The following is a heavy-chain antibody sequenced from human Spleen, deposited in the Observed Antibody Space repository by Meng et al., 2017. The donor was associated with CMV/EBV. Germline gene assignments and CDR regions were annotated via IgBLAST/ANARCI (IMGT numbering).Heavy chain of an antibody. V-gene: IGHV3-21*01. D-gene: IGHD2-2*01. CDR1: GFTLSSYS. Sequence: LSLTCAASGFTLSSYSMNWVRQAPGKGLEWVSSISGTSNDIYYADSVKGRFTISRDNAKSSLYLQMNTLRAEDTAVYYCARASYCSTTSCYLGYWGQGSLVTVSS. J-gene: IGHJ4*02. CDR3: ARASYCSTTSCYLGY. CDR2: ISGTSNDI.